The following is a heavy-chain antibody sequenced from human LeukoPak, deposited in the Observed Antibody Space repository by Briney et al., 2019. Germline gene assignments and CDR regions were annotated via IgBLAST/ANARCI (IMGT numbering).Heavy chain of an antibody. Sequence: PSETLSLTCAVSGYSISIGYYWGWIRQPPGKGLEWIGSIYHSGSTYYNPSLKSRVTISVDTSKNQFSLKLSSVTAADTAVYYCARRRVIAVAGSYFDYWGQGTLVTVSS. CDR3: ARRRVIAVAGSYFDY. CDR2: IYHSGST. J-gene: IGHJ4*02. CDR1: GYSISIGYY. D-gene: IGHD6-19*01. V-gene: IGHV4-38-2*01.